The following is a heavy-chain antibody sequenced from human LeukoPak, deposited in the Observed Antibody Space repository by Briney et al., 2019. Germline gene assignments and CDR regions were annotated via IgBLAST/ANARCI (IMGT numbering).Heavy chain of an antibody. Sequence: VASVNVSCKASGYTFTSYDINWVRQATGQGLEWMGWMNPNSGNTGYAQKFQGRVTMTRNTSISTAYMELSSLRSEDTAVYYCARVSRYFDWFSPRPTNYFDYWGQGTLVTVSS. V-gene: IGHV1-8*01. CDR3: ARVSRYFDWFSPRPTNYFDY. CDR2: MNPNSGNT. CDR1: GYTFTSYD. D-gene: IGHD3-9*01. J-gene: IGHJ4*02.